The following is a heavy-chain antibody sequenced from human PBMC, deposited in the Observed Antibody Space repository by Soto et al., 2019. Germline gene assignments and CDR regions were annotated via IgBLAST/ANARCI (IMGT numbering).Heavy chain of an antibody. D-gene: IGHD1-1*01. Sequence: GGSLRLSCAASGFTFSKHWMHWVRQAPGKGLVWVSHIKTDGSFTRDADSLKGRFTISRDNARNTLYLQMNGLRAEDTAIYYCVRDNNWSLDYWGQGTLVTVSS. V-gene: IGHV3-74*01. CDR1: GFTFSKHW. CDR2: IKTDGSFT. CDR3: VRDNNWSLDY. J-gene: IGHJ4*02.